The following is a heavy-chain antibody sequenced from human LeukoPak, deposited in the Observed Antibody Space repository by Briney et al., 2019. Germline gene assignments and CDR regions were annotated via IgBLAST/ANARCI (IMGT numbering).Heavy chain of an antibody. V-gene: IGHV4-34*01. CDR3: TITTGTTLGLMDY. J-gene: IGHJ4*01. CDR2: INHSGST. D-gene: IGHD1-1*01. Sequence: KTSETLSLTCAVYGGSFSGYYWRWIRQPPGKGLEWIGEINHSGSTNYNPSPKSRVTISVDTSKNQLSLKMSSVTAADTAVYYCTITTGTTLGLMDYWGHGTLVTVSS. CDR1: GGSFSGYY.